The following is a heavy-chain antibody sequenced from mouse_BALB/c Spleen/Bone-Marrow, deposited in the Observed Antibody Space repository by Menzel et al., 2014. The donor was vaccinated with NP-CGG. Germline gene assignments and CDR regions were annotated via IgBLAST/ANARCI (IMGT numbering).Heavy chain of an antibody. CDR1: GYTFTDYA. V-gene: IGHV1S137*01. J-gene: IGHJ4*01. Sequence: LQQSGAELVRPGVSVKISCQGSGYTFTDYAMHWVKQSHAESLEWIGVINTYFGDISYNQKFKGKATIAVDKTSRTVYMELARLTAEDSAIYYCARGYSNNYAMDYWGQGASVTVPS. D-gene: IGHD2-5*01. CDR2: INTYFGDI. CDR3: ARGYSNNYAMDY.